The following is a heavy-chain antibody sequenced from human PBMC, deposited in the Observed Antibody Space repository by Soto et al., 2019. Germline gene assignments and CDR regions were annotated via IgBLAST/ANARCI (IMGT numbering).Heavy chain of an antibody. D-gene: IGHD6-13*01. Sequence: VASVKVSCKASGYTFTSYGISWVRQAPGQGLEWMGWISTYNGKTDYAQILQGRVTMTTVTSTSTAYMELRSLRSDDTAMYYCARVPGYSRGRAHHWGQGTLVTVSS. J-gene: IGHJ5*02. CDR2: ISTYNGKT. CDR1: GYTFTSYG. V-gene: IGHV1-18*01. CDR3: ARVPGYSRGRAHH.